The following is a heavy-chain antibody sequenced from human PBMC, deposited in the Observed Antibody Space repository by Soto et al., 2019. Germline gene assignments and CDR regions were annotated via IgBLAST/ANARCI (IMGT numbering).Heavy chain of an antibody. Sequence: QVQLVESGGGVVQPGRSLRLSCVGSGFNFDNYAFHWVRQAPGTGLEWVAVISNDGSDKYYADSVKGRFTISRDNSKDTLHLQMDSLKTEDTAVYYCAKVRIAPAKPFYFDSWGQGTLVTVSP. J-gene: IGHJ4*02. CDR1: GFNFDNYA. D-gene: IGHD6-13*01. CDR2: ISNDGSDK. CDR3: AKVRIAPAKPFYFDS. V-gene: IGHV3-30*18.